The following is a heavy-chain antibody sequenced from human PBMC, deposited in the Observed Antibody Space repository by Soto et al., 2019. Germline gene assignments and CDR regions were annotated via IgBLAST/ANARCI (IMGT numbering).Heavy chain of an antibody. CDR3: ARGDSTDCSKGVRSFFYNHDMYV. J-gene: IGHJ6*02. Sequence: ASVKLSCKSSGYSFTDYHIHWVRQAPGQGLEWLGRINPKSGGTSTAQKFQGWVTMTTDTSISTASMELTRLTSDDTAIYYCARGDSTDCSKGVRSFFYNHDMYVCGQGNTVTVSS. D-gene: IGHD2-8*01. CDR1: GYSFTDYH. CDR2: INPKSGGT. V-gene: IGHV1-2*04.